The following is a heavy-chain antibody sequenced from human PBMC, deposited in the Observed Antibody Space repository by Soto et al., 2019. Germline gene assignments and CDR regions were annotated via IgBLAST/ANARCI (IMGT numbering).Heavy chain of an antibody. CDR2: ISGSGGST. CDR1: GFTFSSYA. Sequence: EVQLLESGGGLVQPGGSLRLSCAASGFTFSSYAMSWVRQAPGKGLEWVSAISGSGGSTYYADSVNGRFTISRDNPKNTLYLQMHSLRAEDTAVYYCAKDKFVDGRGWLFDYWGQGTLVTVTS. V-gene: IGHV3-23*01. J-gene: IGHJ4*02. D-gene: IGHD3-10*01. CDR3: AKDKFVDGRGWLFDY.